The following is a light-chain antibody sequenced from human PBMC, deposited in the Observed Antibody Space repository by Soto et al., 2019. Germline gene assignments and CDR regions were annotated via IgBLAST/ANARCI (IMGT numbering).Light chain of an antibody. V-gene: IGKV2-28*01. CDR1: QSLRHSNGYNY. CDR2: LGS. CDR3: MQALQTSIT. Sequence: VMTQSPLSLPVSPVDPASISCMSSQSLRHSNGYNYLDWYLQKPGQPPQLLIYLGSHRASGVPDRFSGGGSGTDFTLKISRVEAEDVGVYYCMQALQTSITFGQGTRLEIK. J-gene: IGKJ5*01.